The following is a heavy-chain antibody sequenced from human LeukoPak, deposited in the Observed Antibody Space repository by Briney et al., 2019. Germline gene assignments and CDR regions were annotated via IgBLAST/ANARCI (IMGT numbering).Heavy chain of an antibody. CDR3: ARGEACGGSCYSSFDI. J-gene: IGHJ3*02. V-gene: IGHV4-30-2*01. D-gene: IGHD2-15*01. CDR1: GGSISGGGYS. CDR2: IFHAGST. Sequence: KTSETLSLTCAVSGGSISGGGYSWSWIRQPPGKGLEWIGYIFHAGSTYYNPSLKSRVTISVDRSKNQFSLKLSSVTAADTAIYYCARGEACGGSCYSSFDIWGQGAMVTVSS.